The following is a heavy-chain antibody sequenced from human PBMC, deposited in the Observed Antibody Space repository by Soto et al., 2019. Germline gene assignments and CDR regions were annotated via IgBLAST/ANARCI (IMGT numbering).Heavy chain of an antibody. Sequence: QVQLVQSGAEVKKPGSSVKVSCKASGDTFSTYTITWMRQAPGQGLEWMGGIIPTSATSNYAQKFQGRVTLTADESTSTASIELSSLRSEGTAVYYLAREGLVLVPTTVNTDYDYYAMDVWAKGTTVTVSS. CDR3: AREGLVLVPTTVNTDYDYYAMDV. V-gene: IGHV1-69*12. D-gene: IGHD2-2*01. CDR1: GDTFSTYT. J-gene: IGHJ6*04. CDR2: IIPTSATS.